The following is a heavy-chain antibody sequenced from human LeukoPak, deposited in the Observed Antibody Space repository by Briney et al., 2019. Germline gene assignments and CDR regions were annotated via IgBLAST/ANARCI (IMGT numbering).Heavy chain of an antibody. CDR3: ARGLTFGGAQDAFDI. CDR1: GYTFTGYY. CDR2: INPNSGGT. Sequence: ASVKVSCKASGYTFTGYYIHWVRQAPGQGLEWMGWINPNSGGTNYAQKFQGRVTMTRDTSISTAYMELSRLRSDDTAVYYCARGLTFGGAQDAFDIWGQGTMVTVSS. V-gene: IGHV1-2*02. D-gene: IGHD3-16*01. J-gene: IGHJ3*02.